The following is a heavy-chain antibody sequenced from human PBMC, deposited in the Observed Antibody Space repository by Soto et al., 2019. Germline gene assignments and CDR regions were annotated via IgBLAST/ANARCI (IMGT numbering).Heavy chain of an antibody. D-gene: IGHD3-22*01. V-gene: IGHV1-69*01. CDR1: GGSFSMYA. CDR3: ARGVDVIAKYEQ. J-gene: IGHJ1*01. CDR2: VVPLFGTP. Sequence: QVQLVQSGAELKEPGSSVKVSCKTSGGSFSMYALTWVRQAPGQGLEWLGGVVPLFGTPNYAQKFLDRVTITADESKSTVYMELSSLISEYTAVYYCARGVDVIAKYEQWGQGSLVTVSS.